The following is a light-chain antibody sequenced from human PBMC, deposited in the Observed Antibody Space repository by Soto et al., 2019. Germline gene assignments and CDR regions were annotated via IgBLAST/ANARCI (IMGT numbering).Light chain of an antibody. V-gene: IGKV1-33*01. CDR3: QQYNNWPRT. Sequence: DIQMTQSPSSLSVSVGDRVTITCQASHDITNYLNWYQQKPGKAPKLLIYDVSKLETGVPSRFSGSGSGTDFTFTISSLQPEDIAVYYCQQYNNWPRTFGQGTKLEIK. J-gene: IGKJ2*02. CDR2: DVS. CDR1: HDITNY.